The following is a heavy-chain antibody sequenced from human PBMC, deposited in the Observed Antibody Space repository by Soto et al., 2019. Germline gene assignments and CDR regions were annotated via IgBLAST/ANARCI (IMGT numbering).Heavy chain of an antibody. CDR2: ISGSGGST. J-gene: IGHJ4*02. CDR1: GFTFSSYA. Sequence: PGGSLRLSCAASGFTFSSYAMSWVRQAPGKGLEWVAAISGSGGSTYYADSVKGRFTISRDNSRNTLYLQMTGLRVEDTAVYYCAKDRYCSATSCQDFGSWGQGT. V-gene: IGHV3-23*01. CDR3: AKDRYCSATSCQDFGS. D-gene: IGHD2-2*01.